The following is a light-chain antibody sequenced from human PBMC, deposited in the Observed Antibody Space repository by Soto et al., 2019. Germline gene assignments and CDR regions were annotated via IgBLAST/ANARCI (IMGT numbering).Light chain of an antibody. CDR2: GAS. CDR1: QSVSSTY. Sequence: EIVLTQSPATLSLSPGERATLSCWASQSVSSTYLAWYQQKPGQTPRLLIYGASTRAAGIPGRFSGSGSGTDFTLTITRLEPEDFAVYYCQHYGSSPSITFGQGTRLDIK. V-gene: IGKV3-20*01. CDR3: QHYGSSPSIT. J-gene: IGKJ5*01.